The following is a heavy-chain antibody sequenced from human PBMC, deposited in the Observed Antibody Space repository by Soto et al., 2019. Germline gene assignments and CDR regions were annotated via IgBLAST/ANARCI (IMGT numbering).Heavy chain of an antibody. CDR3: SRSLDS. V-gene: IGHV3-7*01. CDR2: INQDGSEK. CDR1: GFTFSTYW. J-gene: IGHJ4*02. Sequence: GGSLRLSCAAPGFTFSTYWMDWVRQTPGKGLEWVANINQDGSEKNYVDSVKGRFTISRDNAQNTLYLQMNSLTAEDSALYYCSRSLDSWGQGTLVTVSS.